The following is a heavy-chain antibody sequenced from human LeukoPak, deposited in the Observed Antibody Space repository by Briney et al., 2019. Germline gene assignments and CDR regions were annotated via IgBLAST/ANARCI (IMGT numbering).Heavy chain of an antibody. V-gene: IGHV4-59*01. J-gene: IGHJ5*01. CDR3: ARSRWFDS. Sequence: SETLSLTCTVSGGSISSYYWSWIRQPPGKGLEWLGYIYYSGSTNYNPSLKSRVTISVDTSKNQFSLKLSSVTAADTAVYYCARSRWFDSWGQGTLVTVSS. CDR2: IYYSGST. CDR1: GGSISSYY.